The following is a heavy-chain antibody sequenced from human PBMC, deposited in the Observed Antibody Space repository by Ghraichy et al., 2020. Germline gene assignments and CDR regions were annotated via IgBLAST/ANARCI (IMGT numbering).Heavy chain of an antibody. D-gene: IGHD3-10*01. Sequence: GESLRLSCGASGFTFSSYWMSWVRQAPGKGLEWVAKIKGDGSEKHYLDSVKGRFTISRDNAKNSLYLQMNNLRAEDTAVYYCARIIGSRFDNWGQGTLGTVSS. V-gene: IGHV3-7*01. J-gene: IGHJ4*02. CDR2: IKGDGSEK. CDR3: ARIIGSRFDN. CDR1: GFTFSSYW.